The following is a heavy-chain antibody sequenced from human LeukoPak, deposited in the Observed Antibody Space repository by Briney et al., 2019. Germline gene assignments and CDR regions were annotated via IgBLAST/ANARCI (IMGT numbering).Heavy chain of an antibody. Sequence: ASVKVSCKASGYTFTSYGISWVRQAPGQGLQWMGWISGYIGSTNYAQKFQGRVTMTRDTSISTAYMELSRLRSDDTAVYYCARGGGYRYFDTHYYYYYYMDVWGKGTTVTVSS. J-gene: IGHJ6*03. CDR1: GYTFTSYG. CDR3: ARGGGYRYFDTHYYYYYYMDV. D-gene: IGHD3-9*01. CDR2: ISGYIGST. V-gene: IGHV1-18*01.